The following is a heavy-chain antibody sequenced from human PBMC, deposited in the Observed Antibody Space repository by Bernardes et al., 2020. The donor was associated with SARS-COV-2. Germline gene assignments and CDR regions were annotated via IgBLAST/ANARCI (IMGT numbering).Heavy chain of an antibody. V-gene: IGHV4-59*01. D-gene: IGHD3-3*01. Sequence: SETLSLTCTVSGGSISSYYWSWIRQPPGKGLEWIGYIYYSGSTNYNPSLKSRVTISVDTSKNQFSLKLSSVTAADTAVYYCARGVGYDFWSGYYSYYYYGMDVWGQGTTVTVSS. CDR3: ARGVGYDFWSGYYSYYYYGMDV. CDR2: IYYSGST. CDR1: GGSISSYY. J-gene: IGHJ6*02.